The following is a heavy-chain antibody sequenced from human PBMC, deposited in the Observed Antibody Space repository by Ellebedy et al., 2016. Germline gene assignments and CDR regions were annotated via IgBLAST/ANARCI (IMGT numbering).Heavy chain of an antibody. CDR1: GFTFDDYA. V-gene: IGHV3-9*01. J-gene: IGHJ4*02. D-gene: IGHD5/OR15-5a*01. CDR3: AKGVSVAYVDFFDY. CDR2: ISWNSVSI. Sequence: SLKISXAASGFTFDDYAMHWVRQVPGKGLEWVSGISWNSVSIGYADSVKGRFTISRDNAKNSLFLQMNSLRVEDTALYYCAKGVSVAYVDFFDYWGQGTLVTISS.